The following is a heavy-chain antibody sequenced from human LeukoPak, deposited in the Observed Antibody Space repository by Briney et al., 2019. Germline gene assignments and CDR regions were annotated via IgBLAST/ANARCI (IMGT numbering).Heavy chain of an antibody. CDR2: ISYDGSNK. CDR1: GFTFSSCG. Sequence: GGSLRLSCAASGFTFSSCGMHWVRQAPGKGLEWVAVISYDGSNKYYADSVKGRFTISRDNSKNTLFPEMNSLRAEDTAVYYCAKALTSGWYLDAFNIWGQGTMVTVSS. CDR3: AKALTSGWYLDAFNI. V-gene: IGHV3-30*18. D-gene: IGHD6-19*01. J-gene: IGHJ3*02.